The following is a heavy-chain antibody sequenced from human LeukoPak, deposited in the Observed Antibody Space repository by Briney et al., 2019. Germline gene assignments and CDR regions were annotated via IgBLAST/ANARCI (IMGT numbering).Heavy chain of an antibody. D-gene: IGHD2-2*03. J-gene: IGHJ4*02. Sequence: GGSLRLSCAASGFTLNTFGMHWVRQAPGKGLEWVAFIRFDGSNKYYADSVKGRFTISRDNSKNTLYLQMKSLRPEDTAVYYCARGDGYCSSASCSGNWGQGTLVTVSS. CDR2: IRFDGSNK. V-gene: IGHV3-30*02. CDR3: ARGDGYCSSASCSGN. CDR1: GFTLNTFG.